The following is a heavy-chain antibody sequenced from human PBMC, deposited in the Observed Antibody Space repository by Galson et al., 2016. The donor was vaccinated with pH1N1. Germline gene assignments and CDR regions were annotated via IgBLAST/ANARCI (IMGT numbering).Heavy chain of an antibody. CDR1: GFPLSTSGMS. CDR2: IDWDDDK. CDR3: ARGPGLLPGTNNENYMDV. Sequence: PALVKPTQTLTLTCAFSGFPLSTSGMSVSWIRQPPGKALEWLARIDWDDDKYYRTSLKTRLTISKDTSKNQVVLTMTNMDPVDTATYYRARGPGLLPGTNNENYMDVWGKGTTVTVSS. J-gene: IGHJ6*03. D-gene: IGHD3-22*01. V-gene: IGHV2-70*11.